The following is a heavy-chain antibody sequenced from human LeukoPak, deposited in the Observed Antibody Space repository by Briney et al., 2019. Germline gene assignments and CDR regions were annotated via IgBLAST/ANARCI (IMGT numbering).Heavy chain of an antibody. J-gene: IGHJ5*02. CDR2: IYYSGST. D-gene: IGHD3-3*01. CDR1: GGSVTSGDYY. CDR3: ARGGGAGYYDFWSGDYNWFDP. V-gene: IGHV4-61*08. Sequence: SETLSLTCTVSGGSVTSGDYYWNWVRQPPGKGLEYIGYIYYSGSTNYNPSLKSRVTISVDTSKNQFSLKLSSVTAADTAVYYCARGGGAGYYDFWSGDYNWFDPWGQGTLVTVSS.